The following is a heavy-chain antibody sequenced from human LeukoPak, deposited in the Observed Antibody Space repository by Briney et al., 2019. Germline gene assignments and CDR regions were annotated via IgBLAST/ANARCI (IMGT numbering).Heavy chain of an antibody. CDR2: ISAYNGNT. J-gene: IGHJ4*02. CDR3: ARGLGSSSWTTYFDY. Sequence: ASVKVSCKASGYTFTSYGISWVRQAPGQGLEWKGWISAYNGNTNYAQKLQGRVTMTTDTSTSTAYMELRSLRSDDTAVYYCARGLGSSSWTTYFDYWGQGTLVTVSS. D-gene: IGHD6-13*01. V-gene: IGHV1-18*01. CDR1: GYTFTSYG.